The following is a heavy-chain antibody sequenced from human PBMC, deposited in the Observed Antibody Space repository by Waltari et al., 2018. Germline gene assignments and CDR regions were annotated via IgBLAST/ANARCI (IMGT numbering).Heavy chain of an antibody. CDR3: AREGHDYGDY. V-gene: IGHV3-48*03. J-gene: IGHJ4*02. CDR2: ISSNSYTI. D-gene: IGHD3-10*01. CDR1: GFIFSDFE. Sequence: EVYLVESGGGLVQPGGSLRLSCAASGFIFSDFEMNWVRQAPGKGLDWVSHISSNSYTIYYADSVKGRFTISRDNAKNSLYLQMNSLRAEDTAVYYCAREGHDYGDYWGQGTLVTVSS.